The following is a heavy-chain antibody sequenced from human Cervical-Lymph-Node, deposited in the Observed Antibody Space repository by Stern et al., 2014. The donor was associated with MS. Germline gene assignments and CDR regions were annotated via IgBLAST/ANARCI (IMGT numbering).Heavy chain of an antibody. CDR1: GFSLNTSGMC. V-gene: IGHV2-70*01. Sequence: ESGPALVKPTQTLTLTCTFSGFSLNTSGMCVSWIRQPPGKALEWLALIHWDDDKYYSTSLKTRLTISQDTSKNQVVLTXTXXDXVDTAXXXXXXXPLXXXDIHGFDYWGQGTLVTV. J-gene: IGHJ4*02. CDR2: IHWDDDK. CDR3: XXXPLXXXDIHGFDY.